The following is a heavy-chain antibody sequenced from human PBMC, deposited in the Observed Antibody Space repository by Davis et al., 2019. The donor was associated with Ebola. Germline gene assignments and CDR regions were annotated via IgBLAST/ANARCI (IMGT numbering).Heavy chain of an antibody. Sequence: ASVKVSCKASGYTFTSYGISWVRQAPGQGLEWMGWISAYNGNTNYAQKFQGRVTMTRDTSTSTVYMELSSLRSEDTAVYYCARVEFREGATVLDYWGRGTLVTVSS. CDR1: GYTFTSYG. D-gene: IGHD1-26*01. V-gene: IGHV1-18*04. CDR3: ARVEFREGATVLDY. CDR2: ISAYNGNT. J-gene: IGHJ2*01.